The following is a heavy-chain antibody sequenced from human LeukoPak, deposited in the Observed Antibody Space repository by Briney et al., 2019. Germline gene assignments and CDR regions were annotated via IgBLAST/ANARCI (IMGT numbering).Heavy chain of an antibody. CDR3: AKARRTLLAMIKWFDP. Sequence: GGSLRLSCAASGFTFSSYAMSWVRQAPGKGLEWVSAISGSGGSTYYADSVKGRFTIPRDNSKNTLYLQMNSLRAEDTAVYYCAKARRTLLAMIKWFDPWGQGTLVTVSS. CDR2: ISGSGGST. V-gene: IGHV3-23*01. J-gene: IGHJ5*02. CDR1: GFTFSSYA. D-gene: IGHD3-22*01.